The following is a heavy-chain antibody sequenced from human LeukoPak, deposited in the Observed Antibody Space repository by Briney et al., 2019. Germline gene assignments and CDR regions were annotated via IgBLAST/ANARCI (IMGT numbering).Heavy chain of an antibody. V-gene: IGHV5-51*01. J-gene: IGHJ6*02. Sequence: GESLKISCKGSGYSFTSYWIGWVRQMPGKGLEWMGIIYPGDSDTRYSPSFQGQVTISADKSISTAYLQWSSLKASDTAMYYCARQAAAAGTKPNYYYYGMDVWGQGTTVTVSS. CDR2: IYPGDSDT. D-gene: IGHD6-13*01. CDR3: ARQAAAAGTKPNYYYYGMDV. CDR1: GYSFTSYW.